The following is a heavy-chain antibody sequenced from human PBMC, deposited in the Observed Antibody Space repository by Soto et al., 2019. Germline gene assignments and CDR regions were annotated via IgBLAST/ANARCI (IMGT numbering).Heavy chain of an antibody. CDR3: AREPYSSGWYRRSDSPRLDY. D-gene: IGHD6-19*01. V-gene: IGHV1-69*13. Sequence: GASVKVSCKASGGTFSSYAISWVRQAPGQGLEWMGGIIPIFGTANYAQKFQGRVTITADESTSTAYMELSSLRSEDTAVYYCAREPYSSGWYRRSDSPRLDYWGQGTLVT. CDR1: GGTFSSYA. CDR2: IIPIFGTA. J-gene: IGHJ4*02.